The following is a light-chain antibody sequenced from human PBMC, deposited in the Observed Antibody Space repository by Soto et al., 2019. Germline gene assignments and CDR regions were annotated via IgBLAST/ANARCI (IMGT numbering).Light chain of an antibody. J-gene: IGKJ1*01. CDR3: QQYNSWPTWT. CDR2: GAS. Sequence: EIVMTQSPATLSVSPGERATRSCRASQNIDNKLVWYQQKPGQAPRLLIYGASTRASDIPARFSGSGSGTEFTLTISSLQSEDSAVYYCQQYNSWPTWTFGQGTKVDIK. CDR1: QNIDNK. V-gene: IGKV3-15*01.